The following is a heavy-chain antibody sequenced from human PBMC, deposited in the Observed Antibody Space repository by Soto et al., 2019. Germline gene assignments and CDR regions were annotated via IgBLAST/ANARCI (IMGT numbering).Heavy chain of an antibody. CDR3: ARVDLDSWQVTLGS. CDR2: IDKDGAVT. D-gene: IGHD3-10*01. J-gene: IGHJ5*02. V-gene: IGHV3-74*01. CDR1: GFSFERYW. Sequence: EVQLVESGGGLVQPGGSLRLSCAAYGFSFERYWMHWVRQAPGKGPMWVARIDKDGAVTNYAESVKGRFTISRDNAKNTLYLQMNSLRAEDSALYYCARVDLDSWQVTLGSWGQGTLVTVSS.